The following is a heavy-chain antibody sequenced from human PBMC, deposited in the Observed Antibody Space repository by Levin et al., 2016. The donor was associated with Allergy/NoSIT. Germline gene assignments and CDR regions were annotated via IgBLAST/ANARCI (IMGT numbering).Heavy chain of an antibody. Sequence: SLKISCAASGFTFSSYGMHWVRQAPGKGLEWVAVIWYDGSNKYYADSVKGRFTISRDNSKNTLYLQMNSLRAEDTAVYYCARDSTGGNSYYFDYWGQGTLVTVSS. CDR2: IWYDGSNK. V-gene: IGHV3-33*01. CDR1: GFTFSSYG. D-gene: IGHD4-23*01. CDR3: ARDSTGGNSYYFDY. J-gene: IGHJ4*02.